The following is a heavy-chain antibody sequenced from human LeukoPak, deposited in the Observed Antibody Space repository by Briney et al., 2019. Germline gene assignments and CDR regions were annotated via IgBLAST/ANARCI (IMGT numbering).Heavy chain of an antibody. V-gene: IGHV3-64*02. CDR1: GFSFRYFA. J-gene: IGHJ4*02. CDR3: TRDGGSFCDFDY. CDR2: INTDGRIT. Sequence: GGSLGLSCVGSGFSFRYFAIHWVRQAPGKGLEYVSVINTDGRITYYADSVKGRFTISRDNSKNAVYLQMGSLRGDDMAVYYCTRDGGSFCDFDYWGQGALVTVSS. D-gene: IGHD1-26*01.